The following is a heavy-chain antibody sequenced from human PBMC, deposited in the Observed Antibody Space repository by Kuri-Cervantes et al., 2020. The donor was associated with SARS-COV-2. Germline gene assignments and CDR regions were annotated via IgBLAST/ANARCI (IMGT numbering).Heavy chain of an antibody. J-gene: IGHJ3*02. CDR2: ISSSSSYI. CDR3: ASPSLVVGANQCAAFDI. V-gene: IGHV3-21*01. Sequence: GESLKISCAASGFIFSSYSMNWVRQAPGKGLEWVSSISSSSSYIYYADSVKGRFTISRDNAKNSLYLQMSSLRAEDTAVYYCASPSLVVGANQCAAFDIWGQGTMVTVSS. CDR1: GFIFSSYS. D-gene: IGHD1-26*01.